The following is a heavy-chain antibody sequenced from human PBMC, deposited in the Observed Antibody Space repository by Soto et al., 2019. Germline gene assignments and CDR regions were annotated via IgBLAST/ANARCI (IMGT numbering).Heavy chain of an antibody. CDR1: GFTFDDYA. CDR2: ITWNSGNI. J-gene: IGHJ4*01. D-gene: IGHD2-2*01. Sequence: EGQLVESGGGLVRPGRSLRLSCTASGFTFDDYAMHWVRQAPGRGLEWVSGITWNSGNIAYADSVKGRFTIARDDDNNSLYLQMNSLRPEDTALYYCVKDSYADFHRVLSTAEYFFDYWGHGTLVTVSS. V-gene: IGHV3-9*01. CDR3: VKDSYADFHRVLSTAEYFFDY.